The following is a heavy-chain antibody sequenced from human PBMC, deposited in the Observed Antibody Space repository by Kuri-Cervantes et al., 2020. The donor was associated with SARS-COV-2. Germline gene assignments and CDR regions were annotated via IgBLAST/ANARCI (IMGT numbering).Heavy chain of an antibody. Sequence: GESLKISCAASGFTFSSYAMSWVRQAPGKGLEWVSAISGSGGSTYYADSVKGRFTISRDNSKNTLYLQMNSLTAADKAVYYCAKDDTGDYGPTDFDFWGQGTMVTVSS. D-gene: IGHD4-17*01. CDR3: AKDDTGDYGPTDFDF. CDR2: ISGSGGST. V-gene: IGHV3-23*01. J-gene: IGHJ4*02. CDR1: GFTFSSYA.